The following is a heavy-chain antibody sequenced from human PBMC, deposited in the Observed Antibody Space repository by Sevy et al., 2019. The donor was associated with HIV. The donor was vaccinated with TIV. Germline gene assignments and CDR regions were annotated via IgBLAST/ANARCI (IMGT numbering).Heavy chain of an antibody. D-gene: IGHD2-15*01. Sequence: GGSLRLSCAASGFTFSSYAMNWVRQAPGKGLEWVSSINAISSNIYYADSVKGRFTISRDNAENSLYLQMNSVRAEDTAVYYCARDLFSGGNDVYGYWGQGTLVTVSS. J-gene: IGHJ4*02. CDR2: INAISSNI. V-gene: IGHV3-21*01. CDR3: ARDLFSGGNDVYGY. CDR1: GFTFSSYA.